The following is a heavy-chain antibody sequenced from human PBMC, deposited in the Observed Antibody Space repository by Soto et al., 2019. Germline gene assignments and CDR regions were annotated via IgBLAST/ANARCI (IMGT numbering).Heavy chain of an antibody. CDR3: YRGGGGGVFHL. CDR2: ISPGGRYT. CDR1: GFTVSDHY. J-gene: IGHJ5*02. D-gene: IGHD2-15*01. V-gene: IGHV3-11*05. Sequence: TGGSLRLSCATSGFTVSDHYMSWIRQAPGKGLEFIPYISPGGRYTNYGDSVKGRFTISRDNAKNSLFLQVNTLRDEDTAVYYCYRGGGGGVFHLSGQGTLVTF.